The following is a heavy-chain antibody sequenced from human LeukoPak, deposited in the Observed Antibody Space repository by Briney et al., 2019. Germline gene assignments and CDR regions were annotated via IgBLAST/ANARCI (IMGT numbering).Heavy chain of an antibody. CDR1: GGSISSSSYY. J-gene: IGHJ4*02. V-gene: IGHV4-61*05. CDR2: IYNSGST. D-gene: IGHD6-19*01. CDR3: ARFKRAGGWSYFDY. Sequence: SETLSLTCTVSGGSISSSSYYWGWIRQPPGKGLEWIGHIYNSGSTNYSPSLKSRVTISVDTSKNQFSLKLSSVTAADTAVYYCARFKRAGGWSYFDYWGQGTLVTVSS.